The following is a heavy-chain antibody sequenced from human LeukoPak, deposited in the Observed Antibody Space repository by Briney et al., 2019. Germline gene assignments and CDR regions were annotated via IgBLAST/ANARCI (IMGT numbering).Heavy chain of an antibody. V-gene: IGHV4-30-2*01. CDR1: GGSISSGSYS. Sequence: SETLSLTCAVSGGSISSGSYSWSWIRQPPGKGLEWIGYIYPRGSTYYNPSLKSRVILSLDKSANQFSLNLSSVTAADTAVYYCARVEPTGTTRSYYYYMDVWGKGTTVTVSS. CDR3: ARVEPTGTTRSYYYYMDV. J-gene: IGHJ6*03. CDR2: IYPRGST. D-gene: IGHD1-1*01.